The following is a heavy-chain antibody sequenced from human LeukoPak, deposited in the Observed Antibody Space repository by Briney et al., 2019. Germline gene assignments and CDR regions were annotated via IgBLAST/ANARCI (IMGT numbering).Heavy chain of an antibody. J-gene: IGHJ4*02. CDR2: IYHSGST. CDR3: AAGVVANY. CDR1: SGSFSGYY. D-gene: IGHD2-21*01. V-gene: IGHV4-34*01. Sequence: SETLSLTCAVYSGSFSGYYWNWIRQPPGKGLEWIGEIYHSGSTNYNPSLKSRVTISVDTSKNQFSLKLSSVTAADTAVYYCAAGVVANYWGQGTLVTVSS.